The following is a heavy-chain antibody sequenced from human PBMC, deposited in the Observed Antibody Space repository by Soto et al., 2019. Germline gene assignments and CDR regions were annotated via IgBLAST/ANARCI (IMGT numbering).Heavy chain of an antibody. D-gene: IGHD2-15*01. CDR1: GGSISRYY. Sequence: PSETLSLTCTVSGGSISRYYWSWILQPPGKGLEWIGYIYYSGSTNYNPSLKSRVTISVDTSKNQFSRKLSSVTAADKAVYYCGSRTGYTRWDYAGQGNLVTVSS. CDR3: GSRTGYTRWDY. CDR2: IYYSGST. J-gene: IGHJ4*02. V-gene: IGHV4-59*01.